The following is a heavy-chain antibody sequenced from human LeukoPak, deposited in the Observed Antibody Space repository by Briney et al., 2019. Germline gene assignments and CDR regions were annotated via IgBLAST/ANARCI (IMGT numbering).Heavy chain of an antibody. V-gene: IGHV3-30*18. CDR1: GFTFSSYG. D-gene: IGHD4-17*01. Sequence: PGRSLRLSCAASGFTFSSYGMHWVRQAPGKGLEWVAVISYDGSNKYYADSVKGRFTISRDNSKNTLYLQMNSLRAEDTAVYYCAKVGFGDYVPYLAKLDYWGQGTLVTVSS. CDR2: ISYDGSNK. CDR3: AKVGFGDYVPYLAKLDY. J-gene: IGHJ4*02.